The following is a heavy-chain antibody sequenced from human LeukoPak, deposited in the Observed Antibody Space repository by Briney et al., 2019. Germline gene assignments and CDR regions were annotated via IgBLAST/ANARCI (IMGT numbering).Heavy chain of an antibody. CDR2: VDYSADST. D-gene: IGHD6-6*01. CDR1: GFTLSSYE. V-gene: IGHV3-23*01. Sequence: GGSLRLSCTVSGFTLSSYEMSWIRQAPGKGLEWVSSVDYSADSTHYADSVMGRFTISRDNSKNTVYLQMSSLRAEDTAIYYCAKDGWYSNSPYYFGCWGQGTLVTVSS. CDR3: AKDGWYSNSPYYFGC. J-gene: IGHJ4*02.